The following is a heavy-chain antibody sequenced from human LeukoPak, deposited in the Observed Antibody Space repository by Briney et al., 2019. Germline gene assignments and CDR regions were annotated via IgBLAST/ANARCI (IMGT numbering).Heavy chain of an antibody. D-gene: IGHD6-19*01. CDR2: ISGSGGST. CDR3: AKDLAVAGTRNWDRGLDY. Sequence: GASLRLSCAASGCTFSSYAMSWVRQAPGKGLEWVSAISGSGGSTYYADSVKGRFTISRDNSKNTLYLQMNSLRAEDTAVYYCAKDLAVAGTRNWDRGLDYWGQGTLVTVSS. CDR1: GCTFSSYA. V-gene: IGHV3-23*01. J-gene: IGHJ4*02.